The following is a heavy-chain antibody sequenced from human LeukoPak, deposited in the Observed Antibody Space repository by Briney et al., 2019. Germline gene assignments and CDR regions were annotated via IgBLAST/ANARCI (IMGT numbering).Heavy chain of an antibody. D-gene: IGHD6-13*01. V-gene: IGHV1-8*01. J-gene: IGHJ4*02. Sequence: ASVKVSCKASGYTFTSYDINWVRQATGQGLEWMGWMNPNSGNTGYAQKFQGRVTMTRNTSISTAYMELGSLRSEDTAVYYCARGQRGSSRYFRPSGIWGQGTLVTVSS. CDR2: MNPNSGNT. CDR1: GYTFTSYD. CDR3: ARGQRGSSRYFRPSGI.